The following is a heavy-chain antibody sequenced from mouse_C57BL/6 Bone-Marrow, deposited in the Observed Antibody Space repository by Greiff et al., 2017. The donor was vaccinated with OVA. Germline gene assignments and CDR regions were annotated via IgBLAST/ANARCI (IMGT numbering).Heavy chain of an antibody. Sequence: EVQLQQSGPVLVKPGASVKMSCKASGYTFTDYHMNWVKQSHGKSLEWIGVINPYNGGTSYNQKFKGKATLTVDKSSSTAYMELNSLTSEDSAVYYCARRGYYGGWYFDVWGTGTTVTVSS. CDR1: GYTFTDYH. V-gene: IGHV1-19*01. D-gene: IGHD1-1*01. CDR3: ARRGYYGGWYFDV. CDR2: INPYNGGT. J-gene: IGHJ1*03.